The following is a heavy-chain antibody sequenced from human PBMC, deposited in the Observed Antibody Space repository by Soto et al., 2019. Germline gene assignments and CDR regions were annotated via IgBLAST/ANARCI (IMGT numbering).Heavy chain of an antibody. CDR3: AKDIRGGYCSGGSCYSSYFDY. CDR2: ISWNSGSI. D-gene: IGHD2-15*01. J-gene: IGHJ4*02. Sequence: EVQLVESGGGLVQPGRSLRLSCAASGFTFDDYAMHWVRQAPGKGLEWVSGISWNSGSIGYADSVKGRFTISRDNAKNSLYLQMNRLRAEDTALYYCAKDIRGGYCSGGSCYSSYFDYWGQGTLVTVSS. V-gene: IGHV3-9*01. CDR1: GFTFDDYA.